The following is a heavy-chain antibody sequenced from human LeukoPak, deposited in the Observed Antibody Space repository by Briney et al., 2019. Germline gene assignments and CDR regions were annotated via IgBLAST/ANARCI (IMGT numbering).Heavy chain of an antibody. CDR2: INPNSGGT. Sequence: ASVKVSCKASGYTFTGYYMHWVRQAPGQGLEWMGRINPNSGGTNYAQKFQGRVTMTRDTSISTAYMELSRLRSDNAAVYYCARDPSSGVGATMWGQGTLVTVSS. D-gene: IGHD1-26*01. CDR1: GYTFTGYY. CDR3: ARDPSSGVGATM. J-gene: IGHJ4*02. V-gene: IGHV1-2*06.